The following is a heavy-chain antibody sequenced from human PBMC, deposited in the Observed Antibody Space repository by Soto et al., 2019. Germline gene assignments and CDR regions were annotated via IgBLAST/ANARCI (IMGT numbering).Heavy chain of an antibody. CDR3: ARSVQIAEVYYYYYMDV. Sequence: GGSLRLSCAASGFTFSSYSMNWVRQAPGKGLEWVSSISSSSSYIYYADSVKGRFTISRDNAKNSLYLQMNSLRAEDTAVYYCARSVQIAEVYYYYYMDVWGKGTTVTVSS. J-gene: IGHJ6*03. V-gene: IGHV3-21*01. CDR1: GFTFSSYS. CDR2: ISSSSSYI. D-gene: IGHD6-13*01.